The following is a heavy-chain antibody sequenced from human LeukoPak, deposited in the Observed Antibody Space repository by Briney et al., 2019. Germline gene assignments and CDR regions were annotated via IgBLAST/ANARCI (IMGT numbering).Heavy chain of an antibody. D-gene: IGHD3-22*01. CDR3: ARDIVGAFDI. CDR2: IIPIFGTA. V-gene: IGHV1-69*13. CDR1: GGTFSSYA. J-gene: IGHJ3*02. Sequence: SVKVSCKASGGTFSSYAISWVRQAPGQGLEWMGGIIPIFGTANYAQKFQGRVTITADESTSTAYMELSSLRSEDTVVYYCARDIVGAFDIWGQGTMVTVSS.